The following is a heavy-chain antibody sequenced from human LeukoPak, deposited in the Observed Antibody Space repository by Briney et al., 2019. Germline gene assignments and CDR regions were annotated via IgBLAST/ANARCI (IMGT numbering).Heavy chain of an antibody. J-gene: IGHJ4*02. CDR3: ARTFYYDSSGRASFDD. D-gene: IGHD3-22*01. CDR1: GYSFTSYW. V-gene: IGHV5-51*01. Sequence: GEPLKFSCKGSGYSFTSYWIGWLRKLPGKGLEWLGIIYPGDSYTRYSPSFQAQVSISADKSSNTAYLQWSSLEASDTGRYYCARTFYYDSSGRASFDDWGQGTLVTVSP. CDR2: IYPGDSYT.